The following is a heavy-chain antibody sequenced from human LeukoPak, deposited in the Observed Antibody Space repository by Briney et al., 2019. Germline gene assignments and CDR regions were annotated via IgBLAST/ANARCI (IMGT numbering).Heavy chain of an antibody. Sequence: ASVKVSCKASGYTFTGYYMHWVRQAPGQGLEWMGWINPSSGGTNYAQKFQGRVTMTRDTSISTAYMELSRLRSDDTAVYYCARGFDSSGLEGYWGQGTLVTVSS. CDR2: INPSSGGT. CDR3: ARGFDSSGLEGY. V-gene: IGHV1-2*02. D-gene: IGHD3-22*01. J-gene: IGHJ4*02. CDR1: GYTFTGYY.